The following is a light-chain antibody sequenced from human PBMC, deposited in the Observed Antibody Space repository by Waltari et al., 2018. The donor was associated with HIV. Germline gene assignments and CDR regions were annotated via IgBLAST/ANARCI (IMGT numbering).Light chain of an antibody. V-gene: IGKV3-20*01. CDR2: GAS. Sequence: EIVLTQSPGTLSVPPGQRATFSCRASQSVSSSYLAWYQQKPGQPPRLLIYGASSRATGIPDRFSGSGSGTDFTLTISRLEREDFAVYYCQQYGSSQGFTFGPGTKVDIK. CDR1: QSVSSSY. CDR3: QQYGSSQGFT. J-gene: IGKJ3*01.